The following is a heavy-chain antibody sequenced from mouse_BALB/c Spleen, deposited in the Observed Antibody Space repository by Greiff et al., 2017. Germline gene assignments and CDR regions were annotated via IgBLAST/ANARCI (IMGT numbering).Heavy chain of an antibody. V-gene: IGHV5-17*02. J-gene: IGHJ3*01. CDR3: ARCYYGSSAWFAY. CDR2: ISSGSSTI. D-gene: IGHD1-1*01. CDR1: GFTFSSFG. Sequence: EVQGVESGGGLVQPGGSRKLSCAASGFTFSSFGMHWVRQAPEKGLEWVAYISSGSSTIYYADTVKGRFTISRDNPKNTLFLQMTSLRSEDTAMYYCARCYYGSSAWFAYWGQGTLVTVSA.